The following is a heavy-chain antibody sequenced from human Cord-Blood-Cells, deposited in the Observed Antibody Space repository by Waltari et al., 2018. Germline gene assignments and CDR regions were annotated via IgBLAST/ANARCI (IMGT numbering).Heavy chain of an antibody. CDR1: GSTFTSYY. J-gene: IGHJ3*02. CDR3: ARGGIAARAGDM. V-gene: IGHV1-46*01. CDR2: INPSGGST. Sequence: QVQLVQSGAEVKKPGASVKVSCKASGSTFTSYYMHCVRQAPGQGLGWMGIINPSGGSTSYAQKFQGRDTLGRDTSTSAGEMELSRLRSEDTAVDYCARGGIAARAGDMRGQGTMVTVCS. D-gene: IGHD6-6*01.